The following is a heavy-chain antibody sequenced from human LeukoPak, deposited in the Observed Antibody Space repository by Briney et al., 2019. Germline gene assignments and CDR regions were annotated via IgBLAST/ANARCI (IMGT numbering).Heavy chain of an antibody. V-gene: IGHV1-2*02. D-gene: IGHD3-22*01. CDR2: INPNSGGT. Sequence: GASVKVSCKVSGYTLTELSMHWVRQAPGKGLEWMGWINPNSGGTKYAQKFQGRITMTRDTSISTAYMELSRLRSDDTAVYYCARDRTYYYDSSGSGFDYWGQGTLVTVSS. J-gene: IGHJ4*02. CDR3: ARDRTYYYDSSGSGFDY. CDR1: GYTLTELS.